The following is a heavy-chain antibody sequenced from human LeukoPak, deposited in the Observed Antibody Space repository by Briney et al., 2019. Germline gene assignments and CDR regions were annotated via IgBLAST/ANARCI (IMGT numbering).Heavy chain of an antibody. CDR3: ARVRAPYYDFWSGYEGYMDV. CDR1: GYTFTSYG. D-gene: IGHD3-3*01. V-gene: IGHV1-18*01. Sequence: ASVKVSCKASGYTFTSYGISWVRQAPGQGLEWMGWISAYNGNTNYAQKLQGRVTMTTDTSTSTAYMELRSLRSADTAVYYCARVRAPYYDFWSGYEGYMDVWGKGTTVTVSS. CDR2: ISAYNGNT. J-gene: IGHJ6*03.